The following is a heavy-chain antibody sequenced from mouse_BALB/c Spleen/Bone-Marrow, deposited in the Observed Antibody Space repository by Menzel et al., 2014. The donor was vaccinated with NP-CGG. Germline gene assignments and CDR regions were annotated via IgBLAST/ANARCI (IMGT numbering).Heavy chain of an antibody. CDR3: ARDHYGYYTMDY. D-gene: IGHD1-2*01. Sequence: EVKLQESGGGLVKPGGSLKLSCAASGFTSSSYAMSWVRQSPEKRLEWVAEISSGGSYTYYPDTVTGRFTISRDNAKNTLYLEMSSLRSEDTAMYYCARDHYGYYTMDYWGQGTSVTVSS. V-gene: IGHV5-9-4*01. J-gene: IGHJ4*01. CDR2: ISSGGSYT. CDR1: GFTSSSYA.